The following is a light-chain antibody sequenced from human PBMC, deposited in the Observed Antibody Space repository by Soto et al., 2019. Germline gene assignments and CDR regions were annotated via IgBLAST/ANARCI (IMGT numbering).Light chain of an antibody. CDR1: SSDVGSYNL. Sequence: QSALTQPASVSGSPGQSITISCTGTSSDVGSYNLVSWYQQHPGKAPKLMIYEGSKRPSGVSNRFSGSKSGNTASLTISGLQAEDEADYDCCSYAGSSTWVVFGGGTKLTVL. V-gene: IGLV2-23*01. CDR2: EGS. J-gene: IGLJ2*01. CDR3: CSYAGSSTWVV.